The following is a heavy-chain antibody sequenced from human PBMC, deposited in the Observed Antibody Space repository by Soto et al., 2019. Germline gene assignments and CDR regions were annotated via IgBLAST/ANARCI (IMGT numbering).Heavy chain of an antibody. V-gene: IGHV5-51*01. Sequence: GELMKNSCRGAGYRFVSYRIGWVRQTPGKGLEWMGIIYPGDSDTRYSPSFQGQVTISADKSISTAYLQWSSLKASDTAMYYCARRGRGIGGYYYGMDVWGQGTTVTVSS. CDR3: ARRGRGIGGYYYGMDV. D-gene: IGHD3-16*01. CDR1: GYRFVSYR. CDR2: IYPGDSDT. J-gene: IGHJ6*02.